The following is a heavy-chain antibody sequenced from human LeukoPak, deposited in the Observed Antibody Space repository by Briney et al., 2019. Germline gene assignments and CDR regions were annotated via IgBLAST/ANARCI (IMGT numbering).Heavy chain of an antibody. CDR3: AKGSSPFDP. Sequence: ETLSLTCAVSGGSISSSNWWSWVRQAPGKGLEWVSTISAGGGSTYYANSVKGRFTISRDNSKNTLYLQMNSLRAEDTAVYYCAKGSSPFDPWGQGTLVTVPS. CDR1: GGSISSSN. D-gene: IGHD2-15*01. V-gene: IGHV3-23*01. J-gene: IGHJ5*02. CDR2: ISAGGGST.